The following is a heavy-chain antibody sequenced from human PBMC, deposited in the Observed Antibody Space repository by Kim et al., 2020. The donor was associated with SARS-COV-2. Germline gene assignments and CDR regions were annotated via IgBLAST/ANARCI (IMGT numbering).Heavy chain of an antibody. D-gene: IGHD6-19*01. CDR1: GFTFSSYG. J-gene: IGHJ6*01. CDR2: ISYDGSNK. Sequence: GGSLRLSCAASGFTFSSYGMHWVRQAPGQGLEWVAVISYDGSNKYYADSVKGRFTISRDNAKNTLYLQMNSLRAEDTAVYYCAREVDWLATYYYYGMDV. CDR3: AREVDWLATYYYYGMDV. V-gene: IGHV3-33*05.